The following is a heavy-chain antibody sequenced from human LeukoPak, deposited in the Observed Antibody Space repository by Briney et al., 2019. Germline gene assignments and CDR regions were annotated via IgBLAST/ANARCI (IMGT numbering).Heavy chain of an antibody. D-gene: IGHD2-2*01. CDR1: GYTFTSYY. CDR3: AVVPAAMGDWFDP. CDR2: INPSGGST. V-gene: IGHV1-46*01. Sequence: GASVKVSCKASGYTFTSYYMHWVRQAPGQGLEWMGIINPSGGSTSYAQKFQGRVTMTRDTSTSTVYMELSSLRSEDTAVYYCAVVPAAMGDWFDPWGQGTLVTVSS. J-gene: IGHJ5*02.